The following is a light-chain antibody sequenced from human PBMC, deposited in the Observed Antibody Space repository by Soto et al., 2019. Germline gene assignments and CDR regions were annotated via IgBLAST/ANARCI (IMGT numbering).Light chain of an antibody. CDR1: QSVGSN. Sequence: EIVMTQSPATLSVSPGERATLSRRASQSVGSNLASYQQKPGQAPRLLIYGASTRATGIPARFSGSGSGTEFTLTISSLQSEDFAIYFCQQYNNWPPDRTFGQGTKVEIK. J-gene: IGKJ1*01. CDR3: QQYNNWPPDRT. CDR2: GAS. V-gene: IGKV3-15*01.